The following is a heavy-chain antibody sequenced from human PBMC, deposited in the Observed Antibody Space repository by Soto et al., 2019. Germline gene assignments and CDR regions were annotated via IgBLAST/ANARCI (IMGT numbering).Heavy chain of an antibody. V-gene: IGHV4-59*08. D-gene: IGHD3-22*01. J-gene: IGHJ2*01. CDR3: ARRQDSSGYYFSDWYFEL. CDR1: GGSISSYY. Sequence: PSETLSLTCTVSGGSISSYYWSWIRQPPGKGLEWIGYIYYSGSTNYNPSLKSRVTISLDMSKNQFSLKLSSVTAADTAVYYCARRQDSSGYYFSDWYFELWGRGTLVTVS. CDR2: IYYSGST.